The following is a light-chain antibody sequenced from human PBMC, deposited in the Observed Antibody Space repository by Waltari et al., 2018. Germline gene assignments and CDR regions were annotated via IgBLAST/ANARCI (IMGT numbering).Light chain of an antibody. Sequence: SALTQPASVSGSPGPSIPLHYAGSSGDVGGYHYVSWYQQYPVNAPKLIIYDVNKRPSGFFYRFSCSKSGNTASLTISGLQGEDEADYYCISYTASGAWLFGGGTKLTVL. V-gene: IGLV2-14*01. CDR3: ISYTASGAWL. CDR1: SGDVGGYHY. J-gene: IGLJ3*02. CDR2: DVN.